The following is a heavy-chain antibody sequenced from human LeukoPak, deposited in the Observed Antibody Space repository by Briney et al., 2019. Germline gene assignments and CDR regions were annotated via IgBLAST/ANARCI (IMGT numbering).Heavy chain of an antibody. CDR1: GSTIITYG. D-gene: IGHD3-10*01. V-gene: IGHV1-18*01. Sequence: GASVKVSCKASGSTIITYGITWVRQAPGQGLEWMGWISAYNGNTNYAQKLQGRVTMTTDTSTSTAYMELRSLRSDDTAVYYCARSQTESWFGELLNWGQGTLVTVSS. J-gene: IGHJ4*02. CDR2: ISAYNGNT. CDR3: ARSQTESWFGELLN.